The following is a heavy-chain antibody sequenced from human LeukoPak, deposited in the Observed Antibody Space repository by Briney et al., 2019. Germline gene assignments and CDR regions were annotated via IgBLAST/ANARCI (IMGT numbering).Heavy chain of an antibody. D-gene: IGHD1-26*01. CDR2: ISNRDGSST. V-gene: IGHV3-23*01. CDR1: GISFSDYV. Sequence: AGSLRLSCVASGISFSDYVMTWVRQAPGKGLEGVSAISNRDGSSTDYADSVKGRFTISRDNSRNTVYLQMNSVRAEDTALYYCTTRVGGTPDYWGRGTLVTVSS. J-gene: IGHJ4*02. CDR3: TTRVGGTPDY.